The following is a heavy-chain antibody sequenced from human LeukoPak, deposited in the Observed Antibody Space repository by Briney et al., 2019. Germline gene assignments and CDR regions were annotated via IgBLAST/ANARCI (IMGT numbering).Heavy chain of an antibody. V-gene: IGHV1-69*05. J-gene: IGHJ6*03. Sequence: GASVKVSFKASGGTFSKFGISWVRQAPGEGLEWMGGIIPMFGAANYAQKLQGRVTITTDESTTTAHMELISLTSDDTAVYFCATEGPNYYMDVWGKGTTVTVSS. CDR1: GGTFSKFG. CDR2: IIPMFGAA. CDR3: ATEGPNYYMDV.